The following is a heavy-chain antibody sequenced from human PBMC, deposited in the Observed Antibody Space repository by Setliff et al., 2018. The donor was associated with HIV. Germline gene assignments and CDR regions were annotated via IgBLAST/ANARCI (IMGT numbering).Heavy chain of an antibody. CDR2: INPKSGGT. D-gene: IGHD2-8*01. CDR3: ASKVHCTNGVCLDAFDI. V-gene: IGHV1-2*06. J-gene: IGHJ3*02. Sequence: ASVKVSCKAAGYTFSGYYLHWVRQAPGQGLEWMGRINPKSGGTQYAQKFQGRVTMTRDTSISTAYMELSRLRSDDAAVYYCASKVHCTNGVCLDAFDIWGQGTMVTVSS. CDR1: GYTFSGYY.